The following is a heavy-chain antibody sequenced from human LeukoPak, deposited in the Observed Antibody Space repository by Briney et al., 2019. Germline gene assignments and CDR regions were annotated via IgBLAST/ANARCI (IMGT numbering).Heavy chain of an antibody. V-gene: IGHV4-34*01. D-gene: IGHD2-2*01. CDR2: INHSGST. Sequence: PSETLSLTCAVYGGSFSGYYWSWIRQPPGKGLEWIGEINHSGSTNYNPSLKRRVTISVATAKKQFSLKLSPVTAADTAVYYCASGYCSSTSCYEVDYWRQGTLVTVSS. CDR3: ASGYCSSTSCYEVDY. J-gene: IGHJ4*02. CDR1: GGSFSGYY.